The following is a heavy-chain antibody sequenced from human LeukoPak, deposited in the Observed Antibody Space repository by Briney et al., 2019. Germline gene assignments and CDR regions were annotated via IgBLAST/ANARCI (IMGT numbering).Heavy chain of an antibody. CDR1: GFTFSSYW. D-gene: IGHD4-11*01. CDR2: VNQDGSEK. J-gene: IGHJ4*02. Sequence: GGSLRLSCAASGFTFSSYWMTWVRQAPGEGLAWVANVNQDGSEKYYVDSVKGRFTISRDNAKNSLYLQMNSLRAEDTAVYYCARRPLYSNFDYWGQGTLVTVSS. CDR3: ARRPLYSNFDY. V-gene: IGHV3-7*01.